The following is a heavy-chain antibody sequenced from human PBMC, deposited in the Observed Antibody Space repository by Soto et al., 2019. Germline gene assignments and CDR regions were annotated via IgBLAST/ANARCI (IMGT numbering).Heavy chain of an antibody. Sequence: QVQLQESGPGLVKPSQTLSLTCTVSGGSISSGGYYWSWIRQHPGKGLEWIGYIYYSGSTYYNPSLKSRVTIPVDTSKNQFSLKLSSVTAADTAVYYCARLDTAMVRLADYWGQGTLVTDSS. D-gene: IGHD5-18*01. CDR2: IYYSGST. V-gene: IGHV4-31*03. J-gene: IGHJ4*02. CDR3: ARLDTAMVRLADY. CDR1: GGSISSGGYY.